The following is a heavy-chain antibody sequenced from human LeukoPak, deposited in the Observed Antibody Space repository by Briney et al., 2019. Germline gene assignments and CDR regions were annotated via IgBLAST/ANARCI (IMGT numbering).Heavy chain of an antibody. CDR2: IWYDGSIK. V-gene: IGHV3-33*01. D-gene: IGHD1-1*01. J-gene: IGHJ3*02. Sequence: PGGSLRLSCAASGFTFSSYGMHWVRQAPGKGLEWVAVIWYDGSIKKYADSVKGRFTISRDNTKNSLFLQMNSLRAEDTAVYYCARFETSPGGVAFDIWGQGTMVTVSS. CDR1: GFTFSSYG. CDR3: ARFETSPGGVAFDI.